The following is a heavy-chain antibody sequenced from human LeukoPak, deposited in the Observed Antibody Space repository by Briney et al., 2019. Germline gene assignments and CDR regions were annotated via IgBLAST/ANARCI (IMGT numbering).Heavy chain of an antibody. J-gene: IGHJ5*02. CDR3: AGTGPLLTDDWFDR. CDR2: ICYDGSKK. CDR1: GFTFSSYA. D-gene: IGHD1-1*01. V-gene: IGHV3-33*01. Sequence: GGSLRLSCAASGFTFSSYAMHWVRQAPGKGLEWVAAICYDGSKKYYADSAKGRFTISRDNSKNTLYLQMNSLRAEDTAGYSCAGTGPLLTDDWFDRWGEGTLVTVSS.